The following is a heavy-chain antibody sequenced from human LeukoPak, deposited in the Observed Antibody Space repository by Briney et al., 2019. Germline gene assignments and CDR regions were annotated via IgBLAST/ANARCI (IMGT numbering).Heavy chain of an antibody. J-gene: IGHJ4*02. CDR2: IIPIFGTA. D-gene: IGHD3-3*01. V-gene: IGHV1-69*13. Sequence: VASVKVSCKASGGTFSSYAISWVRQAPGQGLEWMGGIIPIFGTANYAQKFQGRVTTTADESTSTAYMELSSLRSEDTAVYYCARGGTIEAYDFWSGYSFDYWGQGTLVTVSS. CDR3: ARGGTIEAYDFWSGYSFDY. CDR1: GGTFSSYA.